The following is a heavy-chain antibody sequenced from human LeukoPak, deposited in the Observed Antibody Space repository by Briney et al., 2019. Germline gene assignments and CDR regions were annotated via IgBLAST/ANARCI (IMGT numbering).Heavy chain of an antibody. CDR3: ARDRSSSWAACYDY. CDR1: GYTFTGYY. J-gene: IGHJ4*02. D-gene: IGHD6-13*01. CDR2: INPNSGGT. Sequence: ASVKVSCKASGYTFTGYYMHWVRQAPGQGLEWMGWINPNSGGTNYAQKFQGRVTMTRDTSISTAYMELSRLRSDGTAVYYCARDRSSSWAACYDYWGQGTLVTVSS. V-gene: IGHV1-2*02.